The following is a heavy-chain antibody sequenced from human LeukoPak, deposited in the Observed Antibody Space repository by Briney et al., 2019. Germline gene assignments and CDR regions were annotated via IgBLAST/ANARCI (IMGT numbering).Heavy chain of an antibody. CDR3: ARGYCSSTSCYRRWYNWFDP. V-gene: IGHV4-39*07. J-gene: IGHJ5*02. CDR1: GGSISSSSYY. D-gene: IGHD2-2*01. CDR2: IYYSGST. Sequence: SETLSLTCTVSGGSISSSSYYWGWIRQPPGKGLEWIGSIYYSGSTYYNPSLKSRVTISVDRSKNQFSLKLSSVTAADTAVYYCARGYCSSTSCYRRWYNWFDPWGQGTLVTVSS.